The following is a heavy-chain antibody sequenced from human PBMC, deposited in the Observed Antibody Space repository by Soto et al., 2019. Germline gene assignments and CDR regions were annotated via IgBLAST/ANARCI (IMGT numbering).Heavy chain of an antibody. Sequence: QVQLQQWGAGLLKPSETLSLTCAVYGGSFSGYSWTWIRQPPGTGLEWIGEINHSGSTNYNPSLKGLVTISVDTSKNQFSLKLTSVTAADTPVYYCARDKITGLFDYWGQGTLVTVSS. CDR1: GGSFSGYS. CDR2: INHSGST. CDR3: ARDKITGLFDY. D-gene: IGHD2-8*02. J-gene: IGHJ4*02. V-gene: IGHV4-34*01.